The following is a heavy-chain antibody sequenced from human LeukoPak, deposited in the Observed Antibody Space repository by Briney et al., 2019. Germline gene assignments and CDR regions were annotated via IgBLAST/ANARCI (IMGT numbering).Heavy chain of an antibody. J-gene: IGHJ4*02. CDR2: ISGSGGST. CDR3: AKGQEGRTATLGY. D-gene: IGHD2-15*01. Sequence: PSGGSLRPSCAASGFTFSSYAMSWVRQAPGKGLEWVSAISGSGGSTYYADSVKGRFTISRDNSKNTLYLQMNSLRAEDTAVYYCAKGQEGRTATLGYWGQGTLVTVSS. V-gene: IGHV3-23*01. CDR1: GFTFSSYA.